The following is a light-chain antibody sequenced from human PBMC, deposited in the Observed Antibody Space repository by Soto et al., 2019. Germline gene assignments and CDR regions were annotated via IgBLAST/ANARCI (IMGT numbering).Light chain of an antibody. CDR1: SSDVGRYNL. V-gene: IGLV2-23*02. CDR3: CSYAGSSTYV. J-gene: IGLJ1*01. CDR2: EVT. Sequence: QSALTQPASVSGSPGQSITISCTGASSDVGRYNLVSWYQRQPGKAPKLMIYEVTKRPSGVSNRFSGSKSDNTASLTISGLQAEDEADYYCCSYAGSSTYVFGTGTKVTVL.